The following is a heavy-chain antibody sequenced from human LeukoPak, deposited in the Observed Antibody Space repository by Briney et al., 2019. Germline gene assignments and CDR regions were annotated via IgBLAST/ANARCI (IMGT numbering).Heavy chain of an antibody. CDR3: ARDYYDSSGYAFDI. Sequence: SVKVSCKASGGTFSSYAISWVRQAPGQGLEWMGRIIPILGIANYAQKFQGRVTITADKSTSTAYMELSSLRSEDTAVYYCARDYYDSSGYAFDIWGQGTMVTVSS. D-gene: IGHD3-22*01. CDR2: IIPILGIA. J-gene: IGHJ3*02. CDR1: GGTFSSYA. V-gene: IGHV1-69*04.